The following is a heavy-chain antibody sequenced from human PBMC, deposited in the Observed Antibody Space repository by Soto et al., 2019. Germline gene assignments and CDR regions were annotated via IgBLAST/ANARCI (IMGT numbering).Heavy chain of an antibody. CDR3: ARNGDSSDYRGWFDP. J-gene: IGHJ5*02. CDR2: IYSGGTT. CDR1: GFTVSSNY. D-gene: IGHD3-22*01. V-gene: IGHV3-66*01. Sequence: GGSLRLSCAASGFTVSSNYMSWVCQAPGKGLEWVSVIYSGGTTYYADSVKGRFTISRDNSKNTLYLQMDSLRAEDTAVYYCARNGDSSDYRGWFDPWGQGTLVTVSS.